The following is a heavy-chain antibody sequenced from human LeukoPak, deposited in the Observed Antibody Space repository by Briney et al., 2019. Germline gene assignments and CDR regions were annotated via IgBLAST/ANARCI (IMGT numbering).Heavy chain of an antibody. CDR2: IKQDGSEK. Sequence: PGGSLRLSCAASGFTFSDYYMSWIRQAPGKGLEWVANIKQDGSEKYYVDSVKGRFTISRDNAKNSLYLQMNSLRAEDTAVYYCARDYGEVVAARQDYWGQGTLVTVSS. V-gene: IGHV3-7*01. D-gene: IGHD2-15*01. CDR1: GFTFSDYY. J-gene: IGHJ4*02. CDR3: ARDYGEVVAARQDY.